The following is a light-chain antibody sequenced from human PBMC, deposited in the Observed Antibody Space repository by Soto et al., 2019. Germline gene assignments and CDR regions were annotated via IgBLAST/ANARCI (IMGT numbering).Light chain of an antibody. CDR3: QQYNSYSLT. V-gene: IGKV1-5*01. J-gene: IGKJ4*01. CDR1: QSISSW. Sequence: DIEITQSPSTLSASVGDRVTIPCRASQSISSWLAWYQQKKGKAPKILIYDASSLESGVPSRFRGSGSGTEFTLTISSLQPDDFATYYCQQYNSYSLTFGGGTKVDIK. CDR2: DAS.